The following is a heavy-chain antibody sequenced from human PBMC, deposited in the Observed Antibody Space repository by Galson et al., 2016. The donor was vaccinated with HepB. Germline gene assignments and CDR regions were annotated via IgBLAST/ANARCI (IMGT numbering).Heavy chain of an antibody. V-gene: IGHV3-30*18. CDR1: GFTFRSYG. CDR2: ISYDGNYK. J-gene: IGHJ6*03. Sequence: LSLSCAASGFTFRSYGMHWVRQAPGKGLEWVAVISYDGNYKYYADAVKGRFTISRDDSKNTVFLQMNSLRAEDTAVYYCAKSGSSSSYQYMDVWGKGTTVSVSS. D-gene: IGHD6-6*01. CDR3: AKSGSSSSYQYMDV.